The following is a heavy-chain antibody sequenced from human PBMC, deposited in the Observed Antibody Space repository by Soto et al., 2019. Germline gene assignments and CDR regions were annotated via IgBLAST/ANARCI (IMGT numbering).Heavy chain of an antibody. CDR1: VDSVGSGSYP. D-gene: IGHD4-17*01. Sequence: QVRLQESGPGRGKPSKTLPLTSIVSVDSVGSGSYPWSWIRKPPGKGLEWIGYIYYRGSTNYNPSLESRVTISIDTSRNQFSLKVNSVTAADTAVYYCARGLDYVGFDYWGQGTLVAVSS. CDR2: IYYRGST. CDR3: ARGLDYVGFDY. V-gene: IGHV4-61*01. J-gene: IGHJ4*02.